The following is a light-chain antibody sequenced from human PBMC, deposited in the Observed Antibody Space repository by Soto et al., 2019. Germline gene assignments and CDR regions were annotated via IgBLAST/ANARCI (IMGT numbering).Light chain of an antibody. J-gene: IGKJ5*01. CDR2: GAS. V-gene: IGKV3-15*01. Sequence: EIVITQSPATLSVWPGERATLSCRASQSVSSNLAWYQQKPGQAPRLLSYGASTRATGIPARFSGSGAGTEFTLTISSLQSEDFAVYDCQQYNNWPITFGQGTRLEI. CDR3: QQYNNWPIT. CDR1: QSVSSN.